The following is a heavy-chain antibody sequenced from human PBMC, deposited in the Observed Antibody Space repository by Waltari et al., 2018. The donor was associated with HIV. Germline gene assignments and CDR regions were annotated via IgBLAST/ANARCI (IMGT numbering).Heavy chain of an antibody. CDR2: IGTSENST. Sequence: EVHLAESGGGLVHPGESLRISCAVSGLSGATSALTWVRQAPGKGRQWSSSIGTSENSTYYLDSVRGRYLISRDDSQTPVSLQMDRLTTNDTAVYYCASEAALSAGPLDSWGQGIAVIVSS. V-gene: IGHV3-23*05. D-gene: IGHD2-15*01. J-gene: IGHJ4*02. CDR3: ASEAALSAGPLDS. CDR1: GLSGATSA.